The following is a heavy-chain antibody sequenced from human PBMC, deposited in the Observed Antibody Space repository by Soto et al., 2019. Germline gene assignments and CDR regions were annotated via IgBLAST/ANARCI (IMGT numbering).Heavy chain of an antibody. V-gene: IGHV3-33*01. J-gene: IGHJ4*02. D-gene: IGHD2-2*01. CDR3: ATDKSSSPFDY. CDR2: IWHDGSIQ. CDR1: GFSLSNYG. Sequence: QMQLVESGGGVVQPGRSLRLSCAASGFSLSNYGMHWVRQAPGKGLEWVAVIWHDGSIQQYADSVKGRFTISRDNSKNTLSLQMNSLRAEDTAMYYCATDKSSSPFDYWGPGTLVTVSS.